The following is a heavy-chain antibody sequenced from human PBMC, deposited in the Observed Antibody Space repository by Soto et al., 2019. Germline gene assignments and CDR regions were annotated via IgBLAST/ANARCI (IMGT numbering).Heavy chain of an antibody. D-gene: IGHD1-26*01. CDR2: ISDHNGNT. Sequence: QVQLVQSGAEVKKPGASVKVSCKASGYTFTSYAISWVRQAPGQELEWMGWISDHNGNTNYAQKLQGRVTMTTDTTTSTVYVELRSLRSDDTAVYYCARDSPPPREWGQGTLVTVSS. V-gene: IGHV1-18*01. CDR3: ARDSPPPRE. J-gene: IGHJ4*02. CDR1: GYTFTSYA.